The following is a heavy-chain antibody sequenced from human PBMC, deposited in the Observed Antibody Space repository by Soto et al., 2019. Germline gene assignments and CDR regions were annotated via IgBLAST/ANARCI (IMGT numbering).Heavy chain of an antibody. Sequence: SETLSLTCTVSGGSISSYYWSWIRQPPGKGLEWIGYIYYSGSTNYNPSLKSRVTISVDTSKNQFSLKLSSVTAADTAVYYCASARAVADTAFDYWGQGTLVTV. V-gene: IGHV4-59*01. CDR3: ASARAVADTAFDY. CDR1: GGSISSYY. J-gene: IGHJ4*02. D-gene: IGHD6-19*01. CDR2: IYYSGST.